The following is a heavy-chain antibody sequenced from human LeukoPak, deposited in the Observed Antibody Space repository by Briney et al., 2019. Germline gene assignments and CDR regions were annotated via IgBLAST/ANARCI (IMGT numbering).Heavy chain of an antibody. CDR3: ARLSTLAAAARDY. V-gene: IGHV1-2*02. J-gene: IGHJ4*02. CDR1: GYTFTGYY. Sequence: ASVKVSCKASGYTFTGYYMHWVRQAPGQGVEWMGWINPNSGGTNYAQKFQGRVTMTRDTSISTAYMELSRLRSDDTAVYYCARLSTLAAAARDYWGQGTLVTVSS. D-gene: IGHD6-13*01. CDR2: INPNSGGT.